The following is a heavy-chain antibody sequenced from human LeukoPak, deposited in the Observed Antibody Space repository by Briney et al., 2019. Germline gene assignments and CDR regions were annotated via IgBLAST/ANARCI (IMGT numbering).Heavy chain of an antibody. CDR3: RVEPTTVKDIVATTAFDY. D-gene: IGHD5-12*01. J-gene: IGHJ4*02. CDR2: INHSGST. CDR1: GGSFSGYY. Sequence: ASETLSLTCAVYGGSFSGYYWSWIHQPPGKGLEWIGEINHSGSTNYNPSLKSRVTISVDTSKNQFSLKLSSVTAADTAVYYCRVEPTTVKDIVATTAFDYWGQGTLVTVSS. V-gene: IGHV4-34*01.